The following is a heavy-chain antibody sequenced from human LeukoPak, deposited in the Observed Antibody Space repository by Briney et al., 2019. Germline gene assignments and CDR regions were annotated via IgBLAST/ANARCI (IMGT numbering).Heavy chain of an antibody. V-gene: IGHV3-7*03. J-gene: IGHJ3*02. CDR2: IKQDGSEK. D-gene: IGHD4-23*01. CDR1: GFTFSSYW. Sequence: GGSLRLSCAASGFTFSSYWMSWVRQAPGKGLEWVANIKQDGSEKYYVDSVKGRFTISRDNSKNTLYLQMNSLRAEDTAVYYCAKPTTVITADAFDIWGQGTMVTVSS. CDR3: AKPTTVITADAFDI.